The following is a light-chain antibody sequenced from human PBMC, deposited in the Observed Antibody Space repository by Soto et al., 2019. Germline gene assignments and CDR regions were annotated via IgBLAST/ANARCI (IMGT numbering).Light chain of an antibody. V-gene: IGLV2-14*01. J-gene: IGLJ1*01. CDR1: SSDVGGYDY. CDR2: EVS. Sequence: QSVLTQPASVSGSPGQSITISCTGTSSDVGGYDYVSWYQLHPGKAPKLMVFEVSNRPSGVSYRFSGSKSGNTASLTISGLQAEDEADYCCAAWDDSLNEDVFGDGTKVTVL. CDR3: AAWDDSLNEDV.